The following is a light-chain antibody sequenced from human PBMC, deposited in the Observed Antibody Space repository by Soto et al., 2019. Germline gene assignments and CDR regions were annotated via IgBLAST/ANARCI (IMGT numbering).Light chain of an antibody. CDR2: NVN. J-gene: IGLJ1*01. V-gene: IGLV2-18*02. Sequence: QSALIQPPSVSGSPGQSVTISCTGTSSDVGSYDYVSWYQHHPGTVPKPMIYNVNTRPSGVPDRFSGSRSGNTASLTISGLQAEDEADYYCSSYTDSSNYVFGTGTKVTVL. CDR3: SSYTDSSNYV. CDR1: SSDVGSYDY.